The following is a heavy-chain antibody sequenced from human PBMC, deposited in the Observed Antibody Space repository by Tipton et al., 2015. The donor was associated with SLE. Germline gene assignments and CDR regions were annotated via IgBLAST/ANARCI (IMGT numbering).Heavy chain of an antibody. J-gene: IGHJ5*02. CDR3: VGSLAVTNWFDP. D-gene: IGHD4-17*01. V-gene: IGHV3-33*01. CDR1: GFTFSSYG. CDR2: IWYDGSNK. Sequence: SGFTFSSYGMHWVRQAPGKGLEWVAVIWYDGSNKYYTDSVKGRFTISRDNSKNTLYLQMNSLRAEDTAVYFCVGSLAVTNWFDPWGQGTLVTVSS.